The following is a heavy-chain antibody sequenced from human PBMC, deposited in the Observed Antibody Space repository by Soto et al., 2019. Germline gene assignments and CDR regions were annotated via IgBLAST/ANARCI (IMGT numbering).Heavy chain of an antibody. D-gene: IGHD3-10*01. J-gene: IGHJ4*02. V-gene: IGHV3-64*01. CDR2: ISSNGGTT. Sequence: EVQLAESGGGMVQPGGSLRLSCVASGFTFSSYDMHWVRQAPGKGLEYVWSISSNGGTTYYGNSVKGRFTISRDNSKNTLYLQMGSLRAEDMAVFYCVRRVSGIYEYWGQGTLVTVSS. CDR1: GFTFSSYD. CDR3: VRRVSGIYEY.